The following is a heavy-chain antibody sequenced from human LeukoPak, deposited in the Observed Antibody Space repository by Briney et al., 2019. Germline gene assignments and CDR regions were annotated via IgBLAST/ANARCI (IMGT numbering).Heavy chain of an antibody. CDR2: ISYDGSNK. CDR1: GFTFTTYG. CDR3: AKDKTALTTYLTH. J-gene: IGHJ4*02. D-gene: IGHD2/OR15-2a*01. Sequence: GGSLRLSCAAFGFTFTTYGMHWVRQAPGKGLEWVAVISYDGSNKYYADSVKGRFTISRDNSKNTLYLQMNSLRAEDTAVYYCAKDKTALTTYLTHWGQGTLVTVSS. V-gene: IGHV3-30*18.